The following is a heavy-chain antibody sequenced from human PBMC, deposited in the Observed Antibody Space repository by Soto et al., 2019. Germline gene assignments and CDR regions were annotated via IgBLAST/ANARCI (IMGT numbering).Heavy chain of an antibody. D-gene: IGHD5-12*01. V-gene: IGHV3-72*01. J-gene: IGHJ4*02. CDR2: TRNKANSYTT. Sequence: EVQLVESGGGLVQPGGSLRLSCAASGFTFSDHYMDWVRQAPGKGLEWVGRTRNKANSYTTEYAASVKGRFTISRDDSKNSLYLQMNSLKTEDTAVYYCARVCDGYNCGDYWGQGTLVTVSS. CDR1: GFTFSDHY. CDR3: ARVCDGYNCGDY.